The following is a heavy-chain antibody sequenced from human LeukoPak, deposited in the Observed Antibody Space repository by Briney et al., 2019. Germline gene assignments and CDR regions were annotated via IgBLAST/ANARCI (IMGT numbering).Heavy chain of an antibody. CDR1: GGSFSDYY. J-gene: IGHJ6*02. D-gene: IGHD2-15*01. Sequence: SETLSLTCAVYGGSFSDYYWSWIRQPPGKGLEWIGEINHSGSTNYNSSLKSRVTISVDTSKNQFSLKVNSVTAADTAVYYCARDQFRSAAATYFPLYYYYGMDVWGQGTTVTVSS. CDR3: ARDQFRSAAATYFPLYYYYGMDV. CDR2: INHSGST. V-gene: IGHV4-34*01.